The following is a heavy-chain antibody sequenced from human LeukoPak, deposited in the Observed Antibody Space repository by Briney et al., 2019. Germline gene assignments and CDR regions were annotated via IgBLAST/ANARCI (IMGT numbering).Heavy chain of an antibody. J-gene: IGHJ4*02. Sequence: PGGSLRLSCAASGFTFSSCAMSWVRQAPGKGLEWVSGISGSGDYTYYADSVRGRFTISRDNSKSTLYLQMNSLRVEDTAVYYCAKGGKYTSSSGYDYWGQGTLVTVSS. CDR1: GFTFSSCA. V-gene: IGHV3-23*01. D-gene: IGHD6-6*01. CDR2: ISGSGDYT. CDR3: AKGGKYTSSSGYDY.